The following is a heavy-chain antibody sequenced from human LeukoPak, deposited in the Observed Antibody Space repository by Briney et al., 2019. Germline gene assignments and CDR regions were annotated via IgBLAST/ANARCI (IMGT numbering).Heavy chain of an antibody. J-gene: IGHJ6*03. CDR1: GFTVSSNY. D-gene: IGHD3-10*01. CDR3: ARGNAQRRVWFGESPWYYYMDV. V-gene: IGHV3-66*01. Sequence: PGGSLRLSCAASGFTVSSNYMSWVRQAPGKGLEWVSVIYSGGSTYYADSVKGRFTISRDNAKNSLYLQMNSLRAEDTAVYYCARGNAQRRVWFGESPWYYYMDVWGKGTTVTISS. CDR2: IYSGGST.